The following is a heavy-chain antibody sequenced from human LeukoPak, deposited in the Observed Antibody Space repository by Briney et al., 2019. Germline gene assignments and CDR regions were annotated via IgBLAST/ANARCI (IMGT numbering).Heavy chain of an antibody. V-gene: IGHV4-34*01. Sequence: SETLSLTCAVYSGSFSGYYWSWIRQPPGKGLEWIGEINHSGSTNYNPSLKSRVTISVDTSKNQFSLKLSSVTAADTAVYYCARESSIAARLASFDIWGQGTMVTVSS. CDR2: INHSGST. D-gene: IGHD6-6*01. CDR1: SGSFSGYY. J-gene: IGHJ3*02. CDR3: ARESSIAARLASFDI.